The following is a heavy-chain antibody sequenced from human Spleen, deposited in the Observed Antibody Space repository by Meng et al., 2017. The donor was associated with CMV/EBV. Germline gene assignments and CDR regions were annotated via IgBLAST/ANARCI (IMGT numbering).Heavy chain of an antibody. V-gene: IGHV3-7*01. D-gene: IGHD5-24*01. CDR2: IKLDGSEK. CDR1: GFTFSSYW. J-gene: IGHJ6*02. Sequence: GESLKISCAASGFTFSSYWMSWVRQAPGKGLEWVANIKLDGSEKYYVDSVKGRFTISRDNAKNSLYLQIYSLRAEDTAVYYCARVGGYKTGHYYYYGMDVWGQGTTVTVSS. CDR3: ARVGGYKTGHYYYYGMDV.